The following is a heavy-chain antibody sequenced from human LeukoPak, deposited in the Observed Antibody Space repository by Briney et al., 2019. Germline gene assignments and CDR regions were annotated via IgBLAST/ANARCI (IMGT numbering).Heavy chain of an antibody. CDR3: ARVWRSSSFPFHY. CDR2: IIPTSSVP. V-gene: IGHV1-69*13. CDR1: GGTFSTFA. Sequence: ASVKVSCKASGGTFSTFAIGWVRQAPGQGFEWMGRIIPTSSVPNYAQKFRDRLTISADASARTAYLELSSLTSDDTAVYYCARVWRSSSFPFHYWGQGTLVTVSS. J-gene: IGHJ4*02. D-gene: IGHD6-6*01.